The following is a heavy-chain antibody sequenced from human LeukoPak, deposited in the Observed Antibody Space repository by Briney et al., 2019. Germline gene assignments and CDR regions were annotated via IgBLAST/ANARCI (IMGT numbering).Heavy chain of an antibody. CDR2: IYYSGST. J-gene: IGHJ5*02. Sequence: PSETLSLTCTVSGGSISSSSYYWGWIRQPPGKGLEWIGSIYYSGSTYYNPSLKSRVTISVDTSKNQFSLKLSSVTAADTAVYYCASTYYYDSSGHYNWFDPWGQGTLVTVSS. CDR3: ASTYYYDSSGHYNWFDP. CDR1: GGSISSSSYY. V-gene: IGHV4-39*01. D-gene: IGHD3-22*01.